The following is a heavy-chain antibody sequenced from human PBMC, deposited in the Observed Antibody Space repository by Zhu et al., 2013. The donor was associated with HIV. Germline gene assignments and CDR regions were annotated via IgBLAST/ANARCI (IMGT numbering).Heavy chain of an antibody. Sequence: HVQLVQSGAEVKKPGSSVRVSCRTSGGTFTDHAINWVRQAPGQGLEWMGWIIPMFGIGIYAQKFNGRVSITADESTNTVYMTLNSLRFEDTAVYYCAREYCSSTSCYHYYMDVWGKGTTVTVSS. V-gene: IGHV1-69*12. J-gene: IGHJ6*03. CDR2: IIPMFGIG. D-gene: IGHD2-2*01. CDR1: GGTFTDHA. CDR3: AREYCSSTSCYHYYMDV.